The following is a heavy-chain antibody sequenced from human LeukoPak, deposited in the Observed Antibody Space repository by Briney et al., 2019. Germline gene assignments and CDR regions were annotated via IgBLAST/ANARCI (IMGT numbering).Heavy chain of an antibody. J-gene: IGHJ4*02. V-gene: IGHV4-59*01. D-gene: IGHD5-18*01. Sequence: SETLSLTCTVSGGSISSYYWSWIRQPPGKRLEWIGYIYYSGSTNYNPSLKSRVTISVDTSKNQFSLKLTSVTAADTAVYYCASLRGFSYGFDYWGQGTLVTVSS. CDR3: ASLRGFSYGFDY. CDR2: IYYSGST. CDR1: GGSISSYY.